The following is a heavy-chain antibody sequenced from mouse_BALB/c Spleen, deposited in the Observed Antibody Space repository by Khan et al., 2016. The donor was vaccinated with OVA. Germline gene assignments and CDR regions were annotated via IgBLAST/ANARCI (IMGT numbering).Heavy chain of an antibody. CDR2: INPTSDYT. J-gene: IGHJ2*01. CDR3: ARDRIDY. V-gene: IGHV1-7*01. Sequence: VQLQQSGAELAKPGASVKMSCKASGYTFTTYWMHWVKQRPGQGLEWIGYINPTSDYTDYNEKFKDKATLSADKSSSTAYMQLSSLTSEDSAVDYCARDRIDYWGQGTTLTVSS. CDR1: GYTFTTYW.